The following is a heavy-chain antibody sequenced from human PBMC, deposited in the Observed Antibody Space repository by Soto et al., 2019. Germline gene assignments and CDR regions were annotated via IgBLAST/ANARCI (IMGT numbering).Heavy chain of an antibody. CDR2: IIPIFGTA. Sequence: ASVKVSCKASGGTFSSYAISWVRQAPGQGLEWMGGIIPIFGTANYAQKFQGRVTITADESTSTAYMELSSLRSEDTAVYYCARVGTYYFYSSGPSAEYFQHWGQGTLVTVSS. J-gene: IGHJ1*01. V-gene: IGHV1-69*13. CDR1: GGTFSSYA. D-gene: IGHD3-22*01. CDR3: ARVGTYYFYSSGPSAEYFQH.